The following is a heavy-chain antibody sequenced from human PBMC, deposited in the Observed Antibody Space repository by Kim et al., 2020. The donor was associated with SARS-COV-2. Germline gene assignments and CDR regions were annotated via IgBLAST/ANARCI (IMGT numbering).Heavy chain of an antibody. V-gene: IGHV3-74*01. CDR3: ATGYISAYEY. Sequence: SETNYTDSGTCPFAISRDNADDTLYLQMNGLRAEDSAVYYCATGYISAYEYWGQGTLVTVSS. D-gene: IGHD5-18*01. J-gene: IGHJ4*02. CDR2: SET.